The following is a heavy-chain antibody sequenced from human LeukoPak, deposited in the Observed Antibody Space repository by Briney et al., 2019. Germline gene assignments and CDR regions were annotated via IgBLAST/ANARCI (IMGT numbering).Heavy chain of an antibody. CDR2: INSSSSYI. J-gene: IGHJ3*02. CDR3: ARENYGGNYHDAFDI. V-gene: IGHV3-21*01. CDR1: GCTFSSYS. D-gene: IGHD4-23*01. Sequence: GGSLRLSCAASGCTFSSYSMNWVRQAPGKGLDRLSSINSSSSYIYYADSVKGRFTISRDNAKNSLYLQMNSLRAEDTAVYYCARENYGGNYHDAFDIWGQGTMVTVSS.